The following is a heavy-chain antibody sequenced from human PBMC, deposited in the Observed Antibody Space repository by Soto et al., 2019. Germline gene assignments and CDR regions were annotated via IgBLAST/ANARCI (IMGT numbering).Heavy chain of an antibody. Sequence: QVHLVQSGAEVKKPGASVKVSCKGSGYAFTTYGITWVRQAPGQGLEWMGWISAHNGNTNYAQKLQGRVTVTRDTSTSTAYMELRSLRSGDTAVYYCARGRYGDYWGQGAVVNVSS. J-gene: IGHJ4*02. CDR3: ARGRYGDY. CDR2: ISAHNGNT. V-gene: IGHV1-18*01. CDR1: GYAFTTYG. D-gene: IGHD1-1*01.